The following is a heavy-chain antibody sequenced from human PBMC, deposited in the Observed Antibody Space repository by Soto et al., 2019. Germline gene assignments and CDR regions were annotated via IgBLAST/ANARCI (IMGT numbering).Heavy chain of an antibody. D-gene: IGHD3-10*01. CDR3: AIYFSGSGSYQYYFDY. V-gene: IGHV4-59*01. J-gene: IGHJ4*02. Sequence: PSETLSLTCTVSGGSISSYYWSWIRQPPGKGLEWIGYSYYSGSTNYNPSLKSRVTISVDTSKNQFSLKLSSVTAADTAVYYCAIYFSGSGSYQYYFDYWGQGTLVTVSS. CDR2: SYYSGST. CDR1: GGSISSYY.